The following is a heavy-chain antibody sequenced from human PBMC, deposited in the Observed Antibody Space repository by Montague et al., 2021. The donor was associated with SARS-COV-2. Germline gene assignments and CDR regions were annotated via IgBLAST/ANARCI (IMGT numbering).Heavy chain of an antibody. V-gene: IGHV4-59*01. CDR1: GGSISSNY. Sequence: SETLSLTCTVSGGSISSNYWNWIRQSQGKGLEWIGYIYYSGSTKYNPSFKSRVTMLVDTSKRQMSLRLNSVTAADTAVYYCAGDRGRFWHFDLWGRGTLVTVSS. CDR2: IYYSGST. D-gene: IGHD5-12*01. J-gene: IGHJ2*01. CDR3: AGDRGRFWHFDL.